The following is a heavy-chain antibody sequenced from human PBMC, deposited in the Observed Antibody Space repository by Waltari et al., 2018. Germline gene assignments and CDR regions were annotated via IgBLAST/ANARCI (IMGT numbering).Heavy chain of an antibody. Sequence: QVQLQESGPGLVKPSQTLSLTCTVSGGSISSGSYYWSWIRQPAGKGLEWIGRIYTSGGTTYTPSLKSRFTISVDTSKNQFSLKLSSVTAADTAVDYGAGGGGGKIDYWGQGTLVTVSS. CDR3: AGGGGGKIDY. V-gene: IGHV4-61*02. CDR2: IYTSGGT. J-gene: IGHJ4*02. D-gene: IGHD3-16*01. CDR1: GGSISSGSYY.